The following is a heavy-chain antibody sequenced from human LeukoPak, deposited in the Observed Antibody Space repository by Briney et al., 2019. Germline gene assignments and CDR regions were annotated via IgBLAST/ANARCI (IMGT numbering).Heavy chain of an antibody. D-gene: IGHD6-6*01. CDR1: GYSISSGYY. CDR2: IYHSGST. CDR3: ARSYLRIAARCYFDY. Sequence: SETLSLTCAVSGYSISSGYYWGWIRQPPGKGLEWIGSIYHSGSTYYNPSLKSRVTISVDTSKNQFSLKLSSVTAADTAVYYCARSYLRIAARCYFDYWGQGTLVTVSS. J-gene: IGHJ4*02. V-gene: IGHV4-38-2*01.